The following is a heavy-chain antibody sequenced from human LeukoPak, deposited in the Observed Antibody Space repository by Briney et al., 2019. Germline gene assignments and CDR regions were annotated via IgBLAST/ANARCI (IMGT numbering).Heavy chain of an antibody. CDR2: INADGGTT. CDR3: VVVVEPPDSDGFDV. Sequence: GGSLRLSCAASGFTFGNSLVHWVRQAPGKGLVWVSLINADGGTTSYADSVKGRFTISRDNARNTLSLQMNSLTIEDTAVYYCVVVVEPPDSDGFDVWGQGTMITVSS. J-gene: IGHJ3*01. D-gene: IGHD1-14*01. V-gene: IGHV3-74*03. CDR1: GFTFGNSL.